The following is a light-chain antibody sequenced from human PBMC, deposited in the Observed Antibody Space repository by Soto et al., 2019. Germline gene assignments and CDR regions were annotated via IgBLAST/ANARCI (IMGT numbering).Light chain of an antibody. CDR3: QQYDSSPST. J-gene: IGKJ2*01. CDR1: QNISGC. CDR2: DAS. Sequence: DIQMTQSPSTLSSSVGDGVTITCRASQNISGCLAWYQQRPGKAPKSLIYDASNVETGISSRFSGSGSGTDFTLTIRSLQPDDFAVYYCQQYDSSPSTFGQGTKLEIK. V-gene: IGKV1-5*01.